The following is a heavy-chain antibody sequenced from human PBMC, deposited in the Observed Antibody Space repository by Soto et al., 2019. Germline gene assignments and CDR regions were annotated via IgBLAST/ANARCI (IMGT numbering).Heavy chain of an antibody. J-gene: IGHJ6*02. D-gene: IGHD4-17*01. CDR2: VNPSSGGT. Sequence: QVQLVQSGTEVRKPGASVKVSCKASGFTDYYIHWVRQAPGQGLEWMGWVNPSSGGTNYAQKFQGRVAMTRATFISLAYVEPSSLQSDHTAVYYCAREGSDDYESYGMDVWGQGTTVTVSS. CDR1: GFTDYY. CDR3: AREGSDDYESYGMDV. V-gene: IGHV1-2*02.